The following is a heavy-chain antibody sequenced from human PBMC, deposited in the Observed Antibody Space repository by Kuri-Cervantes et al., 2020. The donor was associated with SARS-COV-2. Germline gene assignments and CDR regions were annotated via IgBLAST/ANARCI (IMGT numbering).Heavy chain of an antibody. Sequence: GSLRLSCAGYSGSFSDYYWSWIRQTPEMGLEWIGEINHSGSTNYNPSLRSRVTMSVDTSKNQFSLKLTSVTAADTAVYYCARGTGDLDQWGQGTLVTVPS. J-gene: IGHJ5*02. CDR2: INHSGST. CDR1: SGSFSDYY. V-gene: IGHV4-34*01. CDR3: ARGTGDLDQ. D-gene: IGHD7-27*01.